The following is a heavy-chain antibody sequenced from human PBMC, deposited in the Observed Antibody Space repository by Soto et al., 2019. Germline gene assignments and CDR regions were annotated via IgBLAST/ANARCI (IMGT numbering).Heavy chain of an antibody. D-gene: IGHD6-13*01. Sequence: DVQLVESGGGLVQPGRSLRLSCAASGFTFDEYAMHWVRQAPGTGLEWVSGISWNSGSIGYADSVKGRFTISRDNAKNSLNLQMNSLRPADTALYYCAKGGGGSSSWYPGDSWGQGTLVTVSS. V-gene: IGHV3-9*01. J-gene: IGHJ4*02. CDR3: AKGGGGSSSWYPGDS. CDR2: ISWNSGSI. CDR1: GFTFDEYA.